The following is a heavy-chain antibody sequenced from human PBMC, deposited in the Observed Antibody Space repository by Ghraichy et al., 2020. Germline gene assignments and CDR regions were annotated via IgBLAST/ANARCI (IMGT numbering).Heavy chain of an antibody. CDR3: SRSVVKNRFDP. J-gene: IGHJ5*02. Sequence: SETLSLTCAVYGGSFSGYYWSWIRQPPGKGLVWIGEINHSGSTNYNPSLKSRVTISVDTSKNQFSLKLSSVTAADTAVYYCSRSVVKNRFDPWGQGTLVTVSS. D-gene: IGHD2-21*01. CDR2: INHSGST. V-gene: IGHV4-34*01. CDR1: GGSFSGYY.